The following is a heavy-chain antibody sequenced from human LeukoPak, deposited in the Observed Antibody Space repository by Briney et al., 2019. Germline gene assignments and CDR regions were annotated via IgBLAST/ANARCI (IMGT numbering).Heavy chain of an antibody. J-gene: IGHJ6*02. D-gene: IGHD2-2*01. V-gene: IGHV1-8*01. CDR3: AREYQQNYYYYGMDV. Sequence: ASVKVSCKASGYTFTSYDINWVRQATGQGLEWMGWMNPNSGNTGYAQKFQGRVTMTRNTSISTAYMELSSLRSEDTAVYYCAREYQQNYYYYGMDVWGQGTTVTVSS. CDR1: GYTFTSYD. CDR2: MNPNSGNT.